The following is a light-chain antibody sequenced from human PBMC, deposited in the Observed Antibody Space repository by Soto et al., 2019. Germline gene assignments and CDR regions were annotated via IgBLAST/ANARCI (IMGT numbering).Light chain of an antibody. J-gene: IGKJ2*01. CDR3: HQYGSSPPYT. V-gene: IGKV3-20*01. CDR1: QSVSSTY. CDR2: DAS. Sequence: EIVLTQSPGTLSLSPGERATLSCRASQSVSSTYLGWYQQKPGQAPRLLIYDASSRATGIPDRFSGSGSGTDFTLTISRLEPEDFAVYYCHQYGSSPPYTFGQGTKLEIK.